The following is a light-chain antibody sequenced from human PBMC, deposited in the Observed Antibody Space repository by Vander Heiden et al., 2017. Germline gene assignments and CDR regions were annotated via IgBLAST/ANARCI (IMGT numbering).Light chain of an antibody. J-gene: IGKJ3*01. V-gene: IGKV1-39*01. CDR1: QTISSY. CDR3: QQSFRPFT. CDR2: AAS. Sequence: DIQMTQSPSSLSASVGDRVTITCRASQTISSYLSWYQLRPGKAPKLLVYAASSLQSGVPSRCSGSGSGTDFTLTISSLQPEDFATYYCQQSFRPFTFGPGTKVDIK.